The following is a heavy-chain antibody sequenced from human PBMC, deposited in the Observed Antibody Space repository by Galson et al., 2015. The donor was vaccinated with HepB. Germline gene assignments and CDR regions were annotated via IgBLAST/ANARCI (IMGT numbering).Heavy chain of an antibody. CDR3: ATTGGVVAATSFSHAFDI. J-gene: IGHJ3*02. CDR2: ISAYNGNT. Sequence: SVKVSCKASGYTFTGYGISWVRQAPGQGLEWMGWISAYNGNTNYAQKLQGRVTMTTDTSTSTAYMELRSLRSDDTAVYYCATTGGVVAATSFSHAFDIWGQGTMVTVSS. V-gene: IGHV1-18*04. CDR1: GYTFTGYG. D-gene: IGHD2-15*01.